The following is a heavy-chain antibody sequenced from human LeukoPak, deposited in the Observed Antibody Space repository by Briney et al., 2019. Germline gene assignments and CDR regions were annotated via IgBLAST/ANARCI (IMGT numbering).Heavy chain of an antibody. CDR1: GFSFISYW. V-gene: IGHV3-7*01. Sequence: GGSLRLSCAASGFSFISYWMSWVRQAPGKGREWVANIKQDGSAKNYVDSVKGRFTISSDNANNSLYLQVNSLRAEDAAGYYCAGGAGNSCYFDYGGQGTLVIVPS. D-gene: IGHD1-1*01. J-gene: IGHJ4*02. CDR2: IKQDGSAK. CDR3: AGGAGNSCYFDY.